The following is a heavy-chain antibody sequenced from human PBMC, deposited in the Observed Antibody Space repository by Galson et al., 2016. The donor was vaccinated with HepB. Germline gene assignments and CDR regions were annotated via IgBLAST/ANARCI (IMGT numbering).Heavy chain of an antibody. CDR3: AKGGHRSFLDI. J-gene: IGHJ3*02. Sequence: SLRLSCAVSGLTFRNYAMTWVRQAPGKGLEWVSTVSGNGDETFYTDSVKGRFTISRDNSKNTVSLQMNSLRAGDTAVYFCAKGGHRSFLDIWGQGTMVTVSS. D-gene: IGHD3-10*01. V-gene: IGHV3-23*01. CDR1: GLTFRNYA. CDR2: VSGNGDET.